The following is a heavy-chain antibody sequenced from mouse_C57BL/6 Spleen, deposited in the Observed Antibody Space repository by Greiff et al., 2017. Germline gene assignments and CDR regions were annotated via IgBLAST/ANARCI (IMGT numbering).Heavy chain of an antibody. CDR3: ARHEDSPSSNYPYAMDY. J-gene: IGHJ4*01. CDR2: FYPGSGSI. V-gene: IGHV1-62-2*01. D-gene: IGHD2-5*01. Sequence: VQLQQSGAELVKPGASVKLSCKASGYTFTEYTIPWVKQRPGQGLEWIGWFYPGSGSIKYNEKFKDKATLTADTSSSTVYMELSRLTSEDSAVYFCARHEDSPSSNYPYAMDYWGQGTSVTVSS. CDR1: GYTFTEYT.